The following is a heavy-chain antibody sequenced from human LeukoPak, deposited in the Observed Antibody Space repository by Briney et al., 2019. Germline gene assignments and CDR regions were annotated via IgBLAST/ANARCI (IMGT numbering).Heavy chain of an antibody. CDR3: ARISSSIAARPRRFDY. CDR1: GYTFTSYD. CDR2: INPNSGGT. D-gene: IGHD6-6*01. Sequence: ASVKVSCKASGYTFTSYDINWVRKATGQGLEWMGWINPNSGGTNYAQKFQGRVTMTRDTSISTAYMELSRLRSDDTAVYYCARISSSIAARPRRFDYWGQGTLVTVSS. V-gene: IGHV1-2*02. J-gene: IGHJ4*02.